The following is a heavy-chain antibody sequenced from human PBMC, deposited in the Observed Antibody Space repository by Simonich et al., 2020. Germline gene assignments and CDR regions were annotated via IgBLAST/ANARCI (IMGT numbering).Heavy chain of an antibody. CDR3: ARERAAAGEAFDY. Sequence: QVQLVESGGGVVQPGRSLRLSCAASGFTFSSYGMHWVRQAPGNGLERGEVICYDGNNKYYAYSVKVRFNISRDNSKNTLYLQMNSLRAEDTAVYYCARERAAAGEAFDYWGQGTLVTVSS. CDR1: GFTFSSYG. V-gene: IGHV3-33*01. D-gene: IGHD6-13*01. CDR2: ICYDGNNK. J-gene: IGHJ4*02.